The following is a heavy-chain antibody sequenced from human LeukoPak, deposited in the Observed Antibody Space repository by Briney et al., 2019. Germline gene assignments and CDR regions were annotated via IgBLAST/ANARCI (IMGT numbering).Heavy chain of an antibody. CDR3: ARGGIAVAGRNWYFDL. CDR1: GGSFSGYY. J-gene: IGHJ2*01. V-gene: IGHV4-34*01. Sequence: SETLSLTCAVYGGSFSGYYWSWIRQPPVKGLEWIGEINHSGSTNYNPSLKSRVTISVDTSKNQFSLKLSSVTAADTAVYYCARGGIAVAGRNWYFDLWGRGTLVTVSS. CDR2: INHSGST. D-gene: IGHD6-19*01.